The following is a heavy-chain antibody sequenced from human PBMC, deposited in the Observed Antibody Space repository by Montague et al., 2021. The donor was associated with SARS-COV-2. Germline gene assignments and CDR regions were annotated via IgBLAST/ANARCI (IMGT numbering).Heavy chain of an antibody. Sequence: SETLSLTCIVSDDSISSSSYYWGWIRQPPGKGLEYIGSIYYSGSAYYNPSLKSRVTISIDTSKNQFSLKLNSVTAADTAVYYCARAIPPQNSDCGGAFDYWGQGTLVTVSS. V-gene: IGHV4-39*07. CDR1: DDSISSSSYY. CDR3: ARAIPPQNSDCGGAFDY. CDR2: IYYSGSA. D-gene: IGHD2-21*01. J-gene: IGHJ4*02.